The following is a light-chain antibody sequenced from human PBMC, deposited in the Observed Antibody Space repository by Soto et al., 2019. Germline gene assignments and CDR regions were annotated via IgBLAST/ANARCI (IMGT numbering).Light chain of an antibody. CDR2: EVT. Sequence: QSAVTQPDSGSGSPGPALTFSGTGPSSDVRGHNYVSWYQQQPGKAPKLMIYEVTMRPSGVSNRSSGSKAGNTAALTISGAQAEDEADYYCSSYTFTSTPYVFGTGSKGTVL. CDR1: SSDVRGHNY. CDR3: SSYTFTSTPYV. J-gene: IGLJ1*01. V-gene: IGLV2-14*01.